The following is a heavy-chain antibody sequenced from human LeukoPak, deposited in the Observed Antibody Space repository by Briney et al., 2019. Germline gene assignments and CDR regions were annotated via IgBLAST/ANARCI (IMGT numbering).Heavy chain of an antibody. CDR1: GYTFTGYY. Sequence: ASVKVSCKASGYTFTGYYMHWVRQAPGQGLEWMGRINPNSGGTNYAQKFQGRVTMTRDTSISTAYMELSRLRSDDTAVYYCARIAAAGKVYYYYMDVWGKGTTVTVS. CDR3: ARIAAAGKVYYYYMDV. J-gene: IGHJ6*03. CDR2: INPNSGGT. V-gene: IGHV1-2*06. D-gene: IGHD6-13*01.